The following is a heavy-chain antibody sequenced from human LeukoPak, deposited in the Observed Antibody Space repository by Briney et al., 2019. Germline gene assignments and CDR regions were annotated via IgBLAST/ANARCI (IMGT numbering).Heavy chain of an antibody. CDR2: IYYSGST. CDR3: ARDLMVRGDPDAFDI. Sequence: SETLSLTCTVSGGSISSYYWSWIRQPPGKGLERIGYIYYSGSTNYNPSLKSRVTISVDTSKNQFSLKLSSVTAADTAVYYCARDLMVRGDPDAFDIWGQGTMVTVSS. J-gene: IGHJ3*02. V-gene: IGHV4-59*01. D-gene: IGHD3-10*01. CDR1: GGSISSYY.